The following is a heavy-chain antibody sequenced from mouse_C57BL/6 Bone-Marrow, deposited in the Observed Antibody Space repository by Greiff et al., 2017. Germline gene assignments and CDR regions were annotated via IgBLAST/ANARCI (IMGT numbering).Heavy chain of an antibody. V-gene: IGHV1-19*01. Sequence: EVQLQQSGPVLVKPGASVKMSCKASGYTFTDYYMNWVKQSHGKSLEWIGVINPYNGGTSYNQKFKGKATLTVDKSSSTAYMELNSLTSEDSADYYCARDDYGSSYWYFDVWGTGTTVTVSS. J-gene: IGHJ1*03. D-gene: IGHD1-1*01. CDR3: ARDDYGSSYWYFDV. CDR1: GYTFTDYY. CDR2: INPYNGGT.